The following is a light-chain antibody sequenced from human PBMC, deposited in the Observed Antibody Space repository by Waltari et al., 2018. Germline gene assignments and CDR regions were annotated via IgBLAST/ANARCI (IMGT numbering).Light chain of an antibody. V-gene: IGKV4-1*01. J-gene: IGKJ2*01. CDR2: WAS. CDR3: QQYYSTPYT. CDR1: QSVLYSSNNKNY. Sequence: DIVMTQSPDSLAVSLGEGATINCKSSQSVLYSSNNKNYLAWYQQKPGQPPKLLIYWASTRESGVPDRFSGRGSGTDFTLTISSLQAEDVAVYYCQQYYSTPYTFGQGTKLEIK.